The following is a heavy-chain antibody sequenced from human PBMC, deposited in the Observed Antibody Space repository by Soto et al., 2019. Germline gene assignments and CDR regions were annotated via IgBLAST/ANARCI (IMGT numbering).Heavy chain of an antibody. V-gene: IGHV1-69*13. CDR3: ARTAPMDAGDKYYYDF. CDR2: IIPFFGTA. D-gene: IGHD3-16*01. J-gene: IGHJ4*02. Sequence: SVKVSCKTSGGTFSTFGISWVRQAPGQGLEWMGGIIPFFGTAEYSQKFEDRITITADESTNTVYMDLRSLTSEDTAIYYCARTAPMDAGDKYYYDFWGQGALVTV. CDR1: GGTFSTFG.